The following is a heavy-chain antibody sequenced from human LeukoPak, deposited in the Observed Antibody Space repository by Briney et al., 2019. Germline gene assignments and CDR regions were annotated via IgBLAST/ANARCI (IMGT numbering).Heavy chain of an antibody. CDR2: ISSSSSYI. V-gene: IGHV3-11*06. CDR1: GFTFSDYY. CDR3: ASQNPAWSSPFDY. Sequence: GGSLRLSCAASGFTFSDYYMSWIRQAPGKGLEWVSSISSSSSYIYYADSVKGRFTISRDNAKNSLYLQMNSLRAEDTAVYYCASQNPAWSSPFDYWGQGTLVTVSS. D-gene: IGHD1-26*01. J-gene: IGHJ4*02.